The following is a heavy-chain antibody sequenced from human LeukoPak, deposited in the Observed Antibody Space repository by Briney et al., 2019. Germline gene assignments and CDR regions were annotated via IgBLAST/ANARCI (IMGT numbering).Heavy chain of an antibody. J-gene: IGHJ4*02. CDR1: GYTFTSYG. CDR3: ARAELSSPVPLNFDY. V-gene: IGHV1-18*01. D-gene: IGHD1-14*01. Sequence: ASVKVSCKASGYTFTSYGIRWVRQAPGQGLEWMGWISAYNGNTNYAQKLQGRVTMTTDTSTSTAYMELRSLRSDDTAVYYCARAELSSPVPLNFDYWGQGTLVTVSS. CDR2: ISAYNGNT.